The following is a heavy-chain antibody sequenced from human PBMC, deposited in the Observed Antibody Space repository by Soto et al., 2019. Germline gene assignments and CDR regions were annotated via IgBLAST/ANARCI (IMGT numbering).Heavy chain of an antibody. CDR3: AKNPGYYYDSTGYHFDY. J-gene: IGHJ4*02. V-gene: IGHV3-23*01. D-gene: IGHD3-22*01. CDR1: GFPFVDYT. CDR2: ISCGGGRT. Sequence: GGSLRLSCAASGFPFVDYTMHWVRQAPGKGLEWVSVISCGGGRTYYADSVKGRFTISRDNSKNTLYLQMNSLRAEDTAVYYCAKNPGYYYDSTGYHFDYWGQGTLVTVSS.